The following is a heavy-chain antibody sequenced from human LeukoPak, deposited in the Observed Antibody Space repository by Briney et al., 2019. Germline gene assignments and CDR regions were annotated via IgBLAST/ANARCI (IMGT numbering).Heavy chain of an antibody. J-gene: IGHJ3*02. CDR1: GFTFSDYY. CDR3: ARDMTTVTTIDAFDI. Sequence: GGSLRLSCAASGFTFSDYYMSWIRQAPGKGLEWVSYISSSGSTIYYADSVKGRFTISRDNAKNSLYLQMNSLRAEDTAVYYCARDMTTVTTIDAFDIWGQGTMVTVSS. CDR2: ISSSGSTI. V-gene: IGHV3-11*01. D-gene: IGHD4-17*01.